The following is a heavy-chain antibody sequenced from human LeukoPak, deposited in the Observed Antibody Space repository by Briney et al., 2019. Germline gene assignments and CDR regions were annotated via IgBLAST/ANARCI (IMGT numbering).Heavy chain of an antibody. Sequence: GGSLRLSCAASGFSFSDYALSWVRQAPGKGLEWVSYIAGGGGKKFYADSVKGRFTISRDNSKNTLYLQMNSLRAEDTAVYYCAKGQTVTDTDYWGQGTLVTVSS. CDR1: GFSFSDYA. D-gene: IGHD4-17*01. J-gene: IGHJ4*02. CDR2: IAGGGGKK. V-gene: IGHV3-23*01. CDR3: AKGQTVTDTDY.